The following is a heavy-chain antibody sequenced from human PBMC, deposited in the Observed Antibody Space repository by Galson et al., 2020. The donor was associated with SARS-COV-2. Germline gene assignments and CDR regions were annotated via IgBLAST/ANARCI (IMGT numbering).Heavy chain of an antibody. D-gene: IGHD6-6*01. CDR2: TRNNAYSYTT. V-gene: IGHV3-72*01. CDR1: GFTFSDHY. CDR3: ARESGSSSGGTYYYYGMDV. J-gene: IGHJ6*02. Sequence: TGGSLRLSCATSGFTFSDHYMDWVRQAPGKGLEWVGRTRNNAYSYTTEYAASVKGRFTISRDDSKNSLYLQMNSLKTEDTAVYYCARESGSSSGGTYYYYGMDVWGQGTTVTVSS.